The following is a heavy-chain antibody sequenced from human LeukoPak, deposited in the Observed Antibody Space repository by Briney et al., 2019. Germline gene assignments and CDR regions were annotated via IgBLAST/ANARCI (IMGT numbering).Heavy chain of an antibody. CDR3: ARRGAVGATGDDY. CDR2: INHSGST. CDR1: GGSFSGYY. J-gene: IGHJ4*02. V-gene: IGHV4-34*01. Sequence: PSETLSLTCAVYGGSFSGYYWSWIRQPPGKGLEWIGEINHSGSTNYNPSLKSRVTISVDTSKNQFSLKLSSVTAADTAVYYCARRGAVGATGDDYWGQGTLVTVS. D-gene: IGHD1-26*01.